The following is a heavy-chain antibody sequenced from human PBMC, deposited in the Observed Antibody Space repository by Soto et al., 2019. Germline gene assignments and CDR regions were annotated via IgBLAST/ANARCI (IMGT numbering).Heavy chain of an antibody. J-gene: IGHJ6*03. D-gene: IGHD3-10*01. CDR1: GGSISSYY. CDR3: ARDWSSGSGSYNGYWGDYYYYMDV. V-gene: IGHV4-59*01. CDR2: IYYSGST. Sequence: SETLSLTCTVSGGSISSYYWSWIRQPPGKGLEWIGYIYYSGSTNYTPSLKSRVTISVDTSKNQFSLKLSSVTAADTAVYYCARDWSSGSGSYNGYWGDYYYYMDVWGKGTTVTVSS.